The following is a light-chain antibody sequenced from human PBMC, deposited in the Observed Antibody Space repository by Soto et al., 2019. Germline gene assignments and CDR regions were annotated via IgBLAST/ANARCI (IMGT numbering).Light chain of an antibody. J-gene: IGLJ2*01. CDR1: SSDVGGYNH. CDR3: CSYTSLSTVV. V-gene: IGLV2-14*01. Sequence: QSALTQPASVSGSPGQSVTISCTGISSDVGGYNHVSWYQHSPGKAPKLILFAVSDRPSGVSHRFSGSKSGNTASLTISGLQAEDEADYYCCSYTSLSTVVFGGGTKLTVL. CDR2: AVS.